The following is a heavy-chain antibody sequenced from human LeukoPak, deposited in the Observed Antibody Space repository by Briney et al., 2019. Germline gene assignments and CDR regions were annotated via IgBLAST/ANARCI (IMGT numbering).Heavy chain of an antibody. J-gene: IGHJ4*02. Sequence: PGGSQRLSCAASGFTFSSYEMNWVRQAPGKGLEWISYISTSGSSINYADSVKGRFTISRDNAKNSLYLQMNSLRAEDTAVYYCARTDSGWYSPPGYWGQGTLVTVSS. D-gene: IGHD6-19*01. CDR1: GFTFSSYE. CDR2: ISTSGSSI. CDR3: ARTDSGWYSPPGY. V-gene: IGHV3-48*03.